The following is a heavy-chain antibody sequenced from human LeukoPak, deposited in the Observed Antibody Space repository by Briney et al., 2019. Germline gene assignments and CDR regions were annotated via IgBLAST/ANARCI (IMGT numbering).Heavy chain of an antibody. CDR2: IYYSGST. CDR3: ARHLQLAAGSVGAFDI. Sequence: SETLSLTCTVSGGSISSYYWSWIRQPPGKGLEWIGYIYYSGSTSYNPSLKSRLTTSLDTSTNQFSLKLSSVTVADTAMYFCARHLQLAAGSVGAFDIWGQGTMVTVSS. V-gene: IGHV4-59*08. D-gene: IGHD6-25*01. CDR1: GGSISSYY. J-gene: IGHJ3*02.